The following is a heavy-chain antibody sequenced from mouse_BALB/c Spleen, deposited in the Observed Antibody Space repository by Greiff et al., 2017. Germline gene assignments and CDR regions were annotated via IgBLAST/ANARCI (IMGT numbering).Heavy chain of an antibody. CDR3: ARREEYGNSWFAY. CDR1: GYTFTSYV. Sequence: EVQRVESGPELVKPGASVKMSCKASGYTFTSYVMHWVKQKPGQGLEWIGYINPYNDGTKYNEKFKGKATLTSDKSSSTAYMELSSLTSEDSAVYYCARREEYGNSWFAYWGQGTLVTVSA. J-gene: IGHJ3*01. V-gene: IGHV1-14*01. CDR2: INPYNDGT. D-gene: IGHD2-10*02.